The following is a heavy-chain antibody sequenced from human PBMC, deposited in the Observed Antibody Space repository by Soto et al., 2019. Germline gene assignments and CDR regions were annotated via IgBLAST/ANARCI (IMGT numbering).Heavy chain of an antibody. CDR1: GGSISSSSYY. CDR3: APRRGGFDP. V-gene: IGHV4-39*01. J-gene: IGHJ5*02. Sequence: QLQLQESGPGLVKPSETLSLTYTVSGGSISSSSYYWGWIRQPPGKGLEWIGSIYYSGSTYYNPSLKSRVTISVDTSKNQFSLKLSSVTASDTAVYYCAPRRGGFDPWGQGTLVTVSS. CDR2: IYYSGST.